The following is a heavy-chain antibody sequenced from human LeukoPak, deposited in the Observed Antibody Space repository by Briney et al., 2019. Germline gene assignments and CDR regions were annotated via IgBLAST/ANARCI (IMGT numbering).Heavy chain of an antibody. D-gene: IGHD2-15*01. CDR2: IIPIFGTA. V-gene: IGHV1-69*05. J-gene: IGHJ4*02. Sequence: SVKVSCKASGGTFSSYAISWVRQAPGQGLEWMGGIIPIFGTANYTQKFQGRVTITTDESTSTAYMELSSLRSEDTAVYYCAREGYCSGGSCYDYWGQGTLVTVS. CDR3: AREGYCSGGSCYDY. CDR1: GGTFSSYA.